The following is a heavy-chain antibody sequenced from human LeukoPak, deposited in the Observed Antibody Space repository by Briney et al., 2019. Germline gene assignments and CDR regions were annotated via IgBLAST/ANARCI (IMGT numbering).Heavy chain of an antibody. V-gene: IGHV3-23*01. CDR1: GFTFTSYA. CDR2: NSGSGGTT. J-gene: IGHJ4*02. CDR3: AKEKGLWFGESNFDY. D-gene: IGHD3-10*01. Sequence: GGSLRLSCAASGFTFTSYAMSWVRQAPGKGLEWVSANSGSGGTTYYADSVKGRFTISRDISKNTLYLQMNSLRAEDTAVYYCAKEKGLWFGESNFDYWGQGTLVTVSS.